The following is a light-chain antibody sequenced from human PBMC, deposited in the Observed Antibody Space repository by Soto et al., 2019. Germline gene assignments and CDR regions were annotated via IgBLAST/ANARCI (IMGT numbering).Light chain of an antibody. CDR3: SSYSSTSTVV. Sequence: SALTQPASVSGSPGQSITISCTGTSSDIAGHKYVSWYQQHPGKAPKLIIFEVTNRPSGVSSRFSASKSGDTASLIISGLQAEDEADYFCSSYSSTSTVVFGGGTQLTVL. CDR1: SSDIAGHKY. V-gene: IGLV2-14*01. CDR2: EVT. J-gene: IGLJ2*01.